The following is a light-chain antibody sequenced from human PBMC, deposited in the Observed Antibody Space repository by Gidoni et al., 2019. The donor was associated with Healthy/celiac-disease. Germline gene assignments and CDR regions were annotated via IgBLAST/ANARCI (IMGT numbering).Light chain of an antibody. V-gene: IGKV4-1*01. CDR3: QQYYSTPHT. J-gene: IGKJ3*01. Sequence: DIVMTPSPDSLAVSLGERATINCKSSQSVLYSSNNKNYLAWYQQKPGQPPKLLISWASTRESGVPDRFSGSGSGTDFTLTISSLQAEDVAVYYCQQYYSTPHTFXPXTKVDIK. CDR1: QSVLYSSNNKNY. CDR2: WAS.